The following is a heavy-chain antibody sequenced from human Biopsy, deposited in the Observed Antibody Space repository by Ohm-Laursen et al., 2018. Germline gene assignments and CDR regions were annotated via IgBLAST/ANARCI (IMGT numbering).Heavy chain of an antibody. CDR2: IYYSGTT. CDR3: ARRPYGGTRYWYFDL. D-gene: IGHD4-23*01. J-gene: IGHJ2*01. Sequence: TLSLTCTVSGGSVSSGGFSWSWLRQHPGKGLEWIGYIYYSGTTYYNPSLKSLVTISVDTSKNQFSLKLNSVTAADTAVYYCARRPYGGTRYWYFDLWGRGTLVTVSS. CDR1: GGSVSSGGFS. V-gene: IGHV4-31*01.